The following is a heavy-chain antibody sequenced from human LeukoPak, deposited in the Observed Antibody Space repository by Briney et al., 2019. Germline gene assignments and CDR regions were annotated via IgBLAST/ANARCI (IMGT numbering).Heavy chain of an antibody. D-gene: IGHD1-20*01. Sequence: GSLRLSCAASGFTFSSYSMNWVRQAPGKGLEWVSTISSSSSYIYYADSVKGRFTISRDNAKDSLYLQMNSLRAEDTAVYYCAKEGGVTGTNCFDYWGQGTLVTVSS. CDR2: ISSSSSYI. J-gene: IGHJ4*02. V-gene: IGHV3-21*01. CDR1: GFTFSSYS. CDR3: AKEGGVTGTNCFDY.